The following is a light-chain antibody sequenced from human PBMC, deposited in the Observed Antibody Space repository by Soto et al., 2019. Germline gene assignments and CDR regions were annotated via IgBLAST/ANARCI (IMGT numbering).Light chain of an antibody. CDR2: DGS. CDR3: QQSYSTPWT. CDR1: RSISSY. V-gene: IGKV1-39*01. Sequence: DIQMTQSPSSLSASVGDRVTITCRASRSISSYLNWYQQKPGKAPDVLIYDGSALQSGVPSRFSGSGSATDFTLTINSLQPEDFATYYCQQSYSTPWTFGQGTKVDIK. J-gene: IGKJ1*01.